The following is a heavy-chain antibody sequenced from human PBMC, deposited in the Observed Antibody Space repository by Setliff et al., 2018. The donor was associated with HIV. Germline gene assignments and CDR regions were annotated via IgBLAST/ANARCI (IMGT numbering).Heavy chain of an antibody. J-gene: IGHJ4*02. CDR3: ARDEYYDSSGRSSY. V-gene: IGHV3-66*01. Sequence: GGSLRLSCAASGFTVSSNYMTWVRQAPGKGLEWVSVIYSGGSTYYADSVKGRFTISRDSSKNTLYLQMNSLRAEDTAVYYCARDEYYDSSGRSSYWGQGTLVTVSS. D-gene: IGHD3-22*01. CDR1: GFTVSSNY. CDR2: IYSGGST.